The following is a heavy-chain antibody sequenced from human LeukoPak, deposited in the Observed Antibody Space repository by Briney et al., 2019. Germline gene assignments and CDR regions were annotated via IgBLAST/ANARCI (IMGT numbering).Heavy chain of an antibody. D-gene: IGHD3-3*01. CDR1: GFNFTGSA. Sequence: PGGSLTLSCAASGFNFTGSAMHWVRQAPGKGLEWLGRIRSKTNSYATAYASSVKGSFAISRDDSKNMAYLQMNSLKVEDTAVYYCAKSLNPKGGYYCDYWGQGTLVTVSS. J-gene: IGHJ4*02. CDR3: AKSLNPKGGYYCDY. CDR2: IRSKTNSYAT. V-gene: IGHV3-73*01.